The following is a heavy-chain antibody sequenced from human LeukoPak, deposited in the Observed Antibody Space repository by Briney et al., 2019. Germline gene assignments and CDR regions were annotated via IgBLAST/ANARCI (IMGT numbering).Heavy chain of an antibody. CDR1: GGSISSYY. J-gene: IGHJ6*03. Sequence: SETLSLTCTVSGGSISSYYWSWIRQPPGKGLEWIGYIYYSGSTNYNPSLKSRVTISVDTSKNQFSLKLSSVTAADTAVYYCARTTEGGYTYDYFYYYYMNVWGKGTTVTISS. D-gene: IGHD5-18*01. CDR2: IYYSGST. V-gene: IGHV4-59*01. CDR3: ARTTEGGYTYDYFYYYYMNV.